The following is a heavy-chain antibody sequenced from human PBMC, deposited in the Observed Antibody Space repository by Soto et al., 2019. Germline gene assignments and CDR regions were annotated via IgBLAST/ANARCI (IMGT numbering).Heavy chain of an antibody. CDR1: VFTVIDYY. D-gene: IGHD3-10*02. CDR2: SSNSGTYT. Sequence: GWSLRLSCASSVFTVIDYYTSWIRQAPGKGLEWLSYSSNSGTYTRYADSVKGRFSISRDNAKNSLYLQINSLRGEDSATYYCARSGDNYNVLDYWGQGTPVTVSS. CDR3: ARSGDNYNVLDY. V-gene: IGHV3-11*06. J-gene: IGHJ4*02.